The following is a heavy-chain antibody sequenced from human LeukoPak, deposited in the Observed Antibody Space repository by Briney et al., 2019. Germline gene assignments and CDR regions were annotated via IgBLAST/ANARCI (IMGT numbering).Heavy chain of an antibody. J-gene: IGHJ6*03. V-gene: IGHV3-48*03. CDR2: ISSSGSTI. Sequence: PGGSLRLSCAASGFTFSSYEMNWVRQAPGKGLEWVSYISSSGSTIYYADSVKGRFTISRDNAKNSLYLQMNSLRAEDTAVYYCARDKRSGSYYYYYYMDVWGKGTTVTISS. CDR3: ARDKRSGSYYYYYYMDV. D-gene: IGHD1-26*01. CDR1: GFTFSSYE.